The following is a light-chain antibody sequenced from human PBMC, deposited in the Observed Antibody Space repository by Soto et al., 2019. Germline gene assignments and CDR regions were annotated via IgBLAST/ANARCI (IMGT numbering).Light chain of an antibody. CDR2: GAS. J-gene: IGKJ1*01. CDR1: EFISTAY. CDR3: QQYNNWPRA. V-gene: IGKV3-20*01. Sequence: EIALTQSPGTLSLSPGERATLSCRASEFISTAYLAWYQQKPGQAPRLLIYGASSRATGIPDRFSGSGSGTDFTLTISSLQFEDFAVYYCQQYNNWPRAFGQGTKVDIK.